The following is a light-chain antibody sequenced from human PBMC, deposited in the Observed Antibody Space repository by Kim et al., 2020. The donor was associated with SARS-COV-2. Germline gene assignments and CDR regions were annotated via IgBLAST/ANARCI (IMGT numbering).Light chain of an antibody. CDR1: SSNIGSNY. Sequence: QSVLTQPPSASGTPGQRVTISCSGSSSNIGSNYVYWYQQLPGTAPKLLIYRNNQRPSGVPDRFSGSKSGTSASLAISGLRSEDEADYYCEAWDDSLSGVFFGGGTQLTVL. CDR3: EAWDDSLSGVF. J-gene: IGLJ2*01. CDR2: RNN. V-gene: IGLV1-47*01.